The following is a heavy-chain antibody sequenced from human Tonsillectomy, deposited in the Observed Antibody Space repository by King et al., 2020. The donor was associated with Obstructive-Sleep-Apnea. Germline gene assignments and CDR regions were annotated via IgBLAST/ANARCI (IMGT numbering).Heavy chain of an antibody. CDR1: GGSISSYY. J-gene: IGHJ4*02. CDR3: ARDSSIFYYFDY. V-gene: IGHV4-59*01. Sequence: QLQESGPGLVEPSETLSLTCTVSGGSISSYYWSWIRQPPGRGLEWIGYISYSGSTNYNPSLKSPVTISVDTSKNQFSLKLSSVTAADTAVYYCARDSSIFYYFDYWGQGTLVTVSS. CDR2: ISYSGST. D-gene: IGHD6-6*01.